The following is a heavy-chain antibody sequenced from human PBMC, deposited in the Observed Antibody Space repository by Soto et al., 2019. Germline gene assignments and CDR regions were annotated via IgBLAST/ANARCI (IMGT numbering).Heavy chain of an antibody. CDR3: TSSYGDFRDFDY. CDR1: GFTFSDHY. CDR2: SRNKGNSYST. Sequence: PGGSLRLSRAVSGFTFSDHYMDWVRQAPGKGLEWVARSRNKGNSYSTEYAASVKGRFTISRDDSKNSLYLQMSSLKAEDTAVYFCTSSYGDFRDFDYWGQGTLVTVSS. V-gene: IGHV3-72*01. D-gene: IGHD4-17*01. J-gene: IGHJ4*02.